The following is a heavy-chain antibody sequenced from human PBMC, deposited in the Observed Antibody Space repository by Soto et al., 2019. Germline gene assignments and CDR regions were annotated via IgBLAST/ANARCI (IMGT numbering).Heavy chain of an antibody. J-gene: IGHJ6*04. V-gene: IGHV3-30*18. CDR2: ISYDGSNK. Sequence: PGGSLRLSCAASGFTFSSYGMHWVRQAPGKGLEWVAVISYDGSNKYYADSVKGRFTISRDNSKNTLYLQMNSLRAEDTAVYYFAKELGYCSRTSCEDNYYYYGMDVWGKGTRGTVSS. CDR3: AKELGYCSRTSCEDNYYYYGMDV. D-gene: IGHD2-2*01. CDR1: GFTFSSYG.